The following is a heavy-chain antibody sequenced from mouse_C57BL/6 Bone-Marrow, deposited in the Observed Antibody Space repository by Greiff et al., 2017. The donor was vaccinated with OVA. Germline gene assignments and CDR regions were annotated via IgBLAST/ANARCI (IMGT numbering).Heavy chain of an antibody. D-gene: IGHD2-2*01. V-gene: IGHV10-1*01. CDR1: GFSFNTYA. CDR3: VRPGYYCDN. CDR2: IRSKSNNYAT. Sequence: EVHLVESGGGLVQPKGSLKLSCAASGFSFNTYAMNWVRQAPGKGLEWVARIRSKSNNYATYYADSVKDRFTISRDDSESMLYLQMNNLKTEDTAMYYCVRPGYYCDNWGQGTTRTVSS. J-gene: IGHJ2*01.